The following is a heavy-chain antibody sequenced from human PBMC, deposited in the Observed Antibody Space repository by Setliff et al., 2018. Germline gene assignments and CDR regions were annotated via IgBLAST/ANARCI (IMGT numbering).Heavy chain of an antibody. CDR1: GFTFSGYY. D-gene: IGHD6-19*01. V-gene: IGHV3-11*01. Sequence: PGGSLRLSCAASGFTFSGYYMQWVRQAPGKGLKWVSYIGESGNNIHYADSVKGRFTISRDNAKNSLYLQMNSLRVEDTAFYYCARDFGGWNLYYFDFRGQGTLVTVSS. CDR2: IGESGNNI. CDR3: ARDFGGWNLYYFDF. J-gene: IGHJ4*02.